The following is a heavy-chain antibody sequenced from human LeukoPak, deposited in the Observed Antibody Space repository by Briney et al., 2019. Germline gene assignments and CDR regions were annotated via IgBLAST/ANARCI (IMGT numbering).Heavy chain of an antibody. CDR2: INPSGGGT. D-gene: IGHD2-15*01. CDR3: ARALRVGRYSADY. Sequence: ASVKVSCKASGYTFNNYYMYWVRQAPGQGLEWMGMINPSGGGTSYAQKFQGRVTMTRNTSISTAYMELSSLRSEDTAVYYCARALRVGRYSADYWGQGTLVTVSS. V-gene: IGHV1-46*02. CDR1: GYTFNNYY. J-gene: IGHJ4*02.